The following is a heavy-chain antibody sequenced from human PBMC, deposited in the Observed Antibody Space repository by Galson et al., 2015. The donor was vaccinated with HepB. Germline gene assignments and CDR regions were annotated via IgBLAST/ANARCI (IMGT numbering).Heavy chain of an antibody. Sequence: SLRLSCAASGFTFSSYWMSWVRQAPGKGLEWVANIKHDGSGKSIVDSVTGRFTISRDNAKNSLYLQMNSLRPRDTAVYYCARGTSIVGAIVVFGAFDIWGQGTMVTVSS. CDR1: GFTFSSYW. D-gene: IGHD1-26*01. CDR3: ARGTSIVGAIVVFGAFDI. J-gene: IGHJ3*02. V-gene: IGHV3-7*01. CDR2: IKHDGSGK.